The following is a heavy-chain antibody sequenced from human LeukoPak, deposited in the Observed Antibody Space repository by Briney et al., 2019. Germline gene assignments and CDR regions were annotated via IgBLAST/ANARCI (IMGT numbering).Heavy chain of an antibody. V-gene: IGHV3-23*01. D-gene: IGHD3-22*01. Sequence: QPGGSLRLSCAATGFTFSNYAMNWVRQAPGKGLEWVSVISGSGDSTYYADSVKGRFTISRDNSKNTLYLQMNSLRAEDTAVYYCARRDYYDSSGYRLDYWGQGTLVTVSS. CDR2: ISGSGDST. J-gene: IGHJ4*02. CDR3: ARRDYYDSSGYRLDY. CDR1: GFTFSNYA.